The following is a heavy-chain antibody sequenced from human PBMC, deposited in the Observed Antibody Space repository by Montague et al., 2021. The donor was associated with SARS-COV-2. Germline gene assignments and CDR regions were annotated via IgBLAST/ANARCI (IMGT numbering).Heavy chain of an antibody. J-gene: IGHJ5*02. CDR1: GGSISSGSYY. V-gene: IGHV4-61*02. CDR3: ARGCSGGSCYPNPFST. Sequence: TLSLTCTVSGGSISSGSYYWSWIRQPAGKGLEWIGRIYTSGSTNYNPSLKGRVTISVDTSKNQFSLKLSSVTAADTAVYYCARGCSGGSCYPNPFSTWGQGTLVTVSS. D-gene: IGHD2-15*01. CDR2: IYTSGST.